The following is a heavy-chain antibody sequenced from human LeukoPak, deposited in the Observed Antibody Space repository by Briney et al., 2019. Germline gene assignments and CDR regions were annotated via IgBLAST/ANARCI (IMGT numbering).Heavy chain of an antibody. CDR2: IKQDGSEK. CDR1: GFTFSIYW. V-gene: IGHV3-7*01. Sequence: PGGSLRLSCAASGFTFSIYWMSWVRQAPGKGLEWEANIKQDGSEKYYVDSVKGRFTISRDNAKSSLYLQMNSLRAEDTAVYYCARVSYYYGSGSYYNPWYFDYWGQGTLVTVSS. J-gene: IGHJ4*02. CDR3: ARVSYYYGSGSYYNPWYFDY. D-gene: IGHD3-10*01.